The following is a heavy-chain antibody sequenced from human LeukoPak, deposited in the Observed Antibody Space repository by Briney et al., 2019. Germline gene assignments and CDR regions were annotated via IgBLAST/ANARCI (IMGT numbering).Heavy chain of an antibody. D-gene: IGHD1-14*01. CDR1: GGTFSSYA. Sequence: ASVKVSCKVSGGTFSSYAISWVRQAPGQGLEWMGGIIPIFGTANYAQKFQGRVTITADESTSTAYMELSSLRSEDTAVYYCASRPDRYYYYYGMDVWGKGTTVTVSS. CDR2: IIPIFGTA. CDR3: ASRPDRYYYYYGMDV. V-gene: IGHV1-69*13. J-gene: IGHJ6*04.